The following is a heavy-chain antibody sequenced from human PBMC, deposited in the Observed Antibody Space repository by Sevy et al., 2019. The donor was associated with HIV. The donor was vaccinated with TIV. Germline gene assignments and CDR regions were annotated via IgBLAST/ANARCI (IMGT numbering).Heavy chain of an antibody. CDR3: ARLTTMPTSDDYGMDV. CDR2: INPNNGGT. CDR1: RYTFTDYY. Sequence: ASVKVSCKAARYTFTDYYVHWVRQGPGQGLEWMGWINPNNGGTKYAQRFQGRVTMTTDTSINTAYMVLGSLTSDDTAVNYCARLTTMPTSDDYGMDVWGQGTTVTVSS. V-gene: IGHV1-2*02. J-gene: IGHJ6*02. D-gene: IGHD4-17*01.